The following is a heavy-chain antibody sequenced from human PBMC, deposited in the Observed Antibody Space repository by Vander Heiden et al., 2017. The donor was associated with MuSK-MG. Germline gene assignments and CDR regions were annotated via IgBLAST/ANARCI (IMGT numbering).Heavy chain of an antibody. V-gene: IGHV5-51*01. Sequence: ELQLLQSGAEVKKPGDSLTISCKGSGFSFSNYWIAWVRQMPGKGLEWMGIIYCGDSEARYSPSFQGNVTFAPEKSIKNASLTWDSLKPSYTAMDDGAPHYGAYANFCEPWGQGPLGIVSS. CDR1: GFSFSNYW. D-gene: IGHD4-17*01. CDR2: IYCGDSEA. J-gene: IGHJ4*02. CDR3: APHYGAYANFCEP.